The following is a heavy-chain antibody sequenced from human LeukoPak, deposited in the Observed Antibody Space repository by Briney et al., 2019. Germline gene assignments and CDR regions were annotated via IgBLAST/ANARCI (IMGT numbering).Heavy chain of an antibody. D-gene: IGHD4-17*01. J-gene: IGHJ3*02. CDR3: ARVLGGDYATSEAFDI. CDR2: INPSGGST. Sequence: ASVTVSCKASGYTFTGYYMHWVRQAPGQGLEWMGIINPSGGSTSYAQKFQGRVTMTRDTSTSTVYMELSSLRSEDTAVYYCARVLGGDYATSEAFDIWGQGTMVTVSS. V-gene: IGHV1-46*01. CDR1: GYTFTGYY.